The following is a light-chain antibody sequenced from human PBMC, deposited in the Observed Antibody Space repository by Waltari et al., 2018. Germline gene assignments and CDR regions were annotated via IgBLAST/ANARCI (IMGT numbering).Light chain of an antibody. CDR2: EVN. J-gene: IGLJ3*02. V-gene: IGLV2-8*01. CDR3: SSFAGRDNFGV. Sequence: QSALTQPPSAAGSPGQSVTISCTGTSRDVGGYNYVSWYQQHPGKAPKLLIYEVNKRPAGVPARFSGSKSGNTASLTVSGLQVEDEGDYYCSSFAGRDNFGVFGGGTKLTVL. CDR1: SRDVGGYNY.